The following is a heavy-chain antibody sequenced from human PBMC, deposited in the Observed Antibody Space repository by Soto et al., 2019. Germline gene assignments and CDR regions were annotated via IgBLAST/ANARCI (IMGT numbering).Heavy chain of an antibody. D-gene: IGHD1-1*01. J-gene: IGHJ3*02. Sequence: SVKVSCKASGGTFSSYTISWVRQAPGQGLEWMGRIIPILGIANYAQKFQGRVTITADKSTSTAYMELSSLRSEDTAVYYCARSGQKNAAFDIWGQGTMVTVSS. V-gene: IGHV1-69*02. CDR2: IIPILGIA. CDR1: GGTFSSYT. CDR3: ARSGQKNAAFDI.